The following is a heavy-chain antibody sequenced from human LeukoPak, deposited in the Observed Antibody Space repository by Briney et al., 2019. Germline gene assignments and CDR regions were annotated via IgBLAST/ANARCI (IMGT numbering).Heavy chain of an antibody. CDR1: GFTFGDYY. Sequence: PGGSLRLSCAASGFTFGDYYMSWIRQAPGKGLECVSYISSSTGYTNYAESVKGRFTTSRDNARNSVFLQMNSLRAEDTAVYYCARQGPDYYGSTGYYRWFDPWGQGTLVTVSS. D-gene: IGHD3-22*01. V-gene: IGHV3-11*03. CDR3: ARQGPDYYGSTGYYRWFDP. J-gene: IGHJ5*02. CDR2: ISSSTGYT.